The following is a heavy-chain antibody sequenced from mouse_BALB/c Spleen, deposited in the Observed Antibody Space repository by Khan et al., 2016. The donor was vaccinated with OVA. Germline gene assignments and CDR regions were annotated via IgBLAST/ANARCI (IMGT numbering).Heavy chain of an antibody. CDR3: ARQPYYHYYIMDY. J-gene: IGHJ4*01. D-gene: IGHD2-10*01. V-gene: IGHV2-6-1*01. CDR2: IWSDGST. Sequence: QVQLKESGPGLVAPSQSLSITCTISGFSLTNYGVHWVRQPPGKGLEWLVVIWSDGSTTYNSTLKSRLSISKDNSKCQVFLKMNSLQTDDTAMYFCARQPYYHYYIMDYWGQGTSVTVSS. CDR1: GFSLTNYG.